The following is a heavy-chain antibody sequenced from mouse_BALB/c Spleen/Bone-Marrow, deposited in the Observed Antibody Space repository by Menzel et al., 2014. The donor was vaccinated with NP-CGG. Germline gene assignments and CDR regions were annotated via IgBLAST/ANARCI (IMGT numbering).Heavy chain of an antibody. CDR3: TRAGGLRRAMDY. CDR2: ISSGGSYT. Sequence: EVKLMESGGGLVKPGGSLKLSCAASGFTFSSYTMSWVRQTPEKRLEWVATISSGGSYTYYPDSVKGRFTISRDDAKNTLYLQMSSLKSEDTAMYYCTRAGGLRRAMDYWGQGTSVTVSS. D-gene: IGHD2-4*01. J-gene: IGHJ4*01. V-gene: IGHV5-6-4*01. CDR1: GFTFSSYT.